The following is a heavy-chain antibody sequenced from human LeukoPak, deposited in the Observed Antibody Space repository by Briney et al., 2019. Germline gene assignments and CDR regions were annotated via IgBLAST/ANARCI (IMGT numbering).Heavy chain of an antibody. V-gene: IGHV1-69*04. J-gene: IGHJ2*01. D-gene: IGHD2-2*01. Sequence: ASVKVSCKASGGSFSSYVITWVRQAPGQGLEWMGRIIPVLGVSNFAQKFQGRVTITADKSTNTAHMELSRLESGDTAVYYCARDSPYIVVVPAAQPWYFDLWGRGTLVTVSS. CDR2: IIPVLGVS. CDR3: ARDSPYIVVVPAAQPWYFDL. CDR1: GGSFSSYV.